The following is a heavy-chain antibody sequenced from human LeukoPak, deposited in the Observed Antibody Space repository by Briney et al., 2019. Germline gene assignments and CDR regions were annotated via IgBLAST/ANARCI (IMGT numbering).Heavy chain of an antibody. V-gene: IGHV4-4*07. J-gene: IGHJ4*02. D-gene: IGHD6-13*01. Sequence: SETLSLTCTVSSGYISSYYWSWIRQPAGKGLEWIGRIYTSGSTDYNPSLKSRVTMSVDTSKNQFSLKLSSVTAADTAVYYCASYSSSTWYGLDYWGQGTLVTVSS. CDR3: ASYSSSTWYGLDY. CDR1: SGYISSYY. CDR2: IYTSGST.